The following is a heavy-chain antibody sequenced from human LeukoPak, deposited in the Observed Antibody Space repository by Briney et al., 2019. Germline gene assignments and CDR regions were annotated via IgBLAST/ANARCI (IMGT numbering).Heavy chain of an antibody. J-gene: IGHJ4*02. CDR3: HVRLGELSLIT. CDR2: ISPSGDTI. Sequence: GGSLSLSCAASGFTFRNYEVSWVRQAPGKGLEWVSYISPSGDTIYYGDSVKGRFTISRDNDKNSLFLQMNSLRAEDTAVYYCHVRLGELSLITWGQGTLVTVSS. V-gene: IGHV3-48*03. D-gene: IGHD3-16*02. CDR1: GFTFRNYE.